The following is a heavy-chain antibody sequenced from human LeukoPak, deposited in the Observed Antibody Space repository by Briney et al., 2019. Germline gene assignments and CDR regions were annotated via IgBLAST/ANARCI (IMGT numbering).Heavy chain of an antibody. V-gene: IGHV5-51*01. CDR3: ARRDYGGKHFDY. D-gene: IGHD4-23*01. Sequence: GESLKISCQCSGYSFTSYWIGWVRQMPGKGLEWMGVIYAGYSDTSYSPSFQGQVTISADKSISTAYLQWSSLKASDTAMYYCARRDYGGKHFDYWGQGTLVTVSS. CDR2: IYAGYSDT. J-gene: IGHJ4*02. CDR1: GYSFTSYW.